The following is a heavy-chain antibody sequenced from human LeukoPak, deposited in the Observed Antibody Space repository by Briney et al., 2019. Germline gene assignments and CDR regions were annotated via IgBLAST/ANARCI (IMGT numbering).Heavy chain of an antibody. CDR2: IYHSGST. V-gene: IGHV4-4*02. CDR3: AREGSGSSFYYYYYMDV. CDR1: GGSISSNW. Sequence: SGTLSLTCAVSGGSISSNWWSWVRQPPGKGLEWIGEIYHSGSTNYSPSLKSRVTISVDKSKNQFSLKLSSVTAADTAVYYCAREGSGSSFYYYYYMDVWGKGTTVTVSS. J-gene: IGHJ6*03. D-gene: IGHD6-6*01.